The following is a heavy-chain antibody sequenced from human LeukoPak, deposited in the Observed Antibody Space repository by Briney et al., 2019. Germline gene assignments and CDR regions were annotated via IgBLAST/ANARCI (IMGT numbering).Heavy chain of an antibody. CDR2: ISSNGGST. CDR3: ARVRYDFWSGYPFDY. Sequence: PGGSLRLSCAASGFTFSSYAMHWVRQAPGKGLEYVSAISSNGGSTYYANSVKGRFTISRDNSKNTLYLQMGSLGAEDMAVYYCARVRYDFWSGYPFDYWGQGTLVTVSS. V-gene: IGHV3-64*01. J-gene: IGHJ4*02. D-gene: IGHD3-3*01. CDR1: GFTFSSYA.